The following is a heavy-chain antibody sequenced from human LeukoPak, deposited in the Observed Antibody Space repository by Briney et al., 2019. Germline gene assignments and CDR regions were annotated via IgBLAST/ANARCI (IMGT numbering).Heavy chain of an antibody. CDR1: GYTFTSYG. Sequence: ASVKVSCKASGYTFTSYGISWVRQAPGQGLEWMGWISAYNGNTNYAQKLQGRVTMTTDTSTSTAYMELRSLRSDDTAVYYCARTRHPRAAAGIIYYYYYMDVWGKGTTVTASS. V-gene: IGHV1-18*01. J-gene: IGHJ6*03. D-gene: IGHD6-13*01. CDR3: ARTRHPRAAAGIIYYYYYMDV. CDR2: ISAYNGNT.